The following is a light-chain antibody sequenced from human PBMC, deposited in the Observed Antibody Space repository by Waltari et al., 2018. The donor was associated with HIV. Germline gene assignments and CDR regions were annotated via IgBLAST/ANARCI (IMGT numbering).Light chain of an antibody. Sequence: DIVLTQSPGTLSLSPGGRATLSCRASQSVSRDYLAWYQQKPGQAPRLLIYGVSSRATGIPDRFSGSGSGTEFTLTISRLEPEDFAVYYCQQHPITFGQGTRLEIK. V-gene: IGKV3-20*01. CDR3: QQHPIT. J-gene: IGKJ5*01. CDR2: GVS. CDR1: QSVSRDY.